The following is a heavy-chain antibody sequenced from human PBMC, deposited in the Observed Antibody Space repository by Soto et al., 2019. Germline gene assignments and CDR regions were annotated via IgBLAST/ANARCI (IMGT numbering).Heavy chain of an antibody. CDR1: GFTFSSYS. Sequence: EVQLVESGGGLVQPGGSLRLSCAASGFTFSSYSMNWVRQAPGKGLEWVSYISSSSSTIYYADSVKGRFTISRDNAKNSLYLQMNSLRAEDTAVYYCARVRPLLVEYYFDYWGQGTLVTVSS. V-gene: IGHV3-48*01. D-gene: IGHD6-13*01. CDR2: ISSSSSTI. J-gene: IGHJ4*02. CDR3: ARVRPLLVEYYFDY.